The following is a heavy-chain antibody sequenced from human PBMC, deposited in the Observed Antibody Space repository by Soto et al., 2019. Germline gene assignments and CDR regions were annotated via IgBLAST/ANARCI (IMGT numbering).Heavy chain of an antibody. J-gene: IGHJ4*02. V-gene: IGHV3-23*01. CDR2: IDGSGVTT. CDR1: GFTFSNYS. CDR3: ARRYWSAGSSYPLDY. Sequence: EVQLLESGGGLVQPGGSLRLSCAASGFTFSNYSMNWVRQAQGKGLEWVSIIDGSGVTTYYADSVKGRFTISRDNSKDTLYLQMNSLRAEDTALYYCARRYWSAGSSYPLDYWGQGTLVTVSS. D-gene: IGHD2-15*01.